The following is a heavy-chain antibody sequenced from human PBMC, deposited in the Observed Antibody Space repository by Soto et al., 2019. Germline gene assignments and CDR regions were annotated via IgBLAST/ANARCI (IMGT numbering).Heavy chain of an antibody. Sequence: EVQLVESGGGLVNPGGSLRLSCAASGFTFNNAWMSWVRQAPGKGLEWVGRIKSNTDGGTADYAAPVNGRFTASRDDSKNTVYLQMNSLKTEDTAVYYCATDLKTGTERGKFDYWGQGTLVTVSS. D-gene: IGHD1-1*01. V-gene: IGHV3-15*01. CDR2: IKSNTDGGTA. J-gene: IGHJ4*02. CDR1: GFTFNNAW. CDR3: ATDLKTGTERGKFDY.